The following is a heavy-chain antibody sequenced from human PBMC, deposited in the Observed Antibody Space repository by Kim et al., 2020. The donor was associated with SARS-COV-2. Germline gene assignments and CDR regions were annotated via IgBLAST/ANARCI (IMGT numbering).Heavy chain of an antibody. CDR3: ARDLRQYSSSSPYYFDY. Sequence: LKSRVTISVDKSKNQFSLKLSSVTAADTAVYYCARDLRQYSSSSPYYFDYWGQGTLVTVSS. D-gene: IGHD6-6*01. V-gene: IGHV4-4*02. J-gene: IGHJ4*02.